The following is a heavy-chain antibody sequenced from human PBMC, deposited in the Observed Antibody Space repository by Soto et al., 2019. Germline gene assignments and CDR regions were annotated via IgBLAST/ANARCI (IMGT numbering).Heavy chain of an antibody. CDR3: ARGGTAAAAPPEY. CDR1: GGSISSGGYY. CDR2: IYYSGST. V-gene: IGHV4-31*03. J-gene: IGHJ4*02. Sequence: PSETLSLTCTVSGGSISSGGYYWSWIRQHPGKGLEWIGYIYYSGSTYYNPSLKSRVTISVDTSKNQFSLKLSSVTAADTAVYYCARGGTAAAAPPEYWGQGTLVTVSS. D-gene: IGHD6-13*01.